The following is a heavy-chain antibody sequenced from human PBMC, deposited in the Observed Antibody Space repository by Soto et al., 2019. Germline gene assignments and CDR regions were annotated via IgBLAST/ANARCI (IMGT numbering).Heavy chain of an antibody. CDR3: ARDGVGGTTSFGYYDY. CDR1: GFSRSDYA. D-gene: IGHD1-26*01. CDR2: ISSDSRTI. V-gene: IGHV3-48*04. J-gene: IGHJ4*02. Sequence: PGGSLRLSCVASGFSRSDYAVNWVRQAPGKGLEWVSFISSDSRTIYYADSVEGRFTVSRDNARNSVSLQMNSLRVEDTAVYYCARDGVGGTTSFGYYDYWGQGTLVTVSS.